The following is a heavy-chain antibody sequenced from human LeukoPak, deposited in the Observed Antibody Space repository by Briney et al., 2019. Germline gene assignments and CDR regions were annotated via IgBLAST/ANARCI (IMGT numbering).Heavy chain of an antibody. CDR3: ARDRSIVGATDWFDP. Sequence: SVKVSCKASGGTFSDYALNWVRQAPGQGLEWMGVFIPILGTANSTQKFQDRVTITADISTNTVYMELSSLRSEDTAVYYCARDRSIVGATDWFDPWGQGTLVTVSS. CDR1: GGTFSDYA. V-gene: IGHV1-69*10. D-gene: IGHD1-26*01. J-gene: IGHJ5*02. CDR2: FIPILGTA.